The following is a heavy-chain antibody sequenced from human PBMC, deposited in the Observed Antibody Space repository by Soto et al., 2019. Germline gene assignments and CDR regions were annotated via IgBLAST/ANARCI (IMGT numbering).Heavy chain of an antibody. V-gene: IGHV3-30*18. J-gene: IGHJ4*02. CDR1: GFTFNTHG. D-gene: IGHD6-19*01. Sequence: QVHLVESGGGVVQLGRSLRLSCSASGFTFNTHGMHWVRQSPGKGLEWVSYISYSGNKYYADSVQGRFTISRDDSKNTVFLQINSLRTEDTAVYYCAKRPLAGSGWTFDYWGQGTSVTVSP. CDR2: ISYSGNK. CDR3: AKRPLAGSGWTFDY.